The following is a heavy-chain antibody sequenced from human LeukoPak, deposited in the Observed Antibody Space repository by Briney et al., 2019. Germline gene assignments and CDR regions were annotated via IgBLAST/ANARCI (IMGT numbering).Heavy chain of an antibody. CDR2: IDTSGSIV. V-gene: IGHV3-48*03. D-gene: IGHD3-22*01. J-gene: IGHJ4*02. CDR3: ARRGYYDTSGYLFDY. CDR1: GFIFSRYE. Sequence: QSGGSLRPSCVASGFIFSRYEMNWVRQAPGKGLEWVSYIDTSGSIVHYADSVKGRLTISRDNARNSLYLQMNSLRAEDTAVYYCARRGYYDTSGYLFDYWGQGTLVTVSS.